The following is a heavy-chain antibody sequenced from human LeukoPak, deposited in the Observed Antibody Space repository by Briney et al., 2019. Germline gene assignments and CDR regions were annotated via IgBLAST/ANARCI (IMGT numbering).Heavy chain of an antibody. CDR3: ARGPAANLYSGSYPTSVDY. CDR2: IYYSGST. CDR1: GGSISSGGYY. D-gene: IGHD1-26*01. J-gene: IGHJ4*02. Sequence: PSETLSLTCTVSGGSISSGGYYWSWLRQHPGKGLEWIVYIYYSGSTYYNPSLKSRVTISVDTSKNQFSLKLSSVTAADTAVYYCARGPAANLYSGSYPTSVDYWGQGTLVTVSA. V-gene: IGHV4-31*03.